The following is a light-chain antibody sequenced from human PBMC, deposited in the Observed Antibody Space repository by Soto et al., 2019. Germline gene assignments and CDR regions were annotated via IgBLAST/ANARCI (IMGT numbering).Light chain of an antibody. CDR3: QQRSNWPIIT. Sequence: EIVLTQSPATLSLSPWERATLSCRASQSVIRYLAWYQQKPGQAPRLLISDTSNRATGIPARFSGSGSGTDFTLAISSLDPEDFAVYYCQQRSNWPIITLGQGTRLEI. V-gene: IGKV3-11*01. J-gene: IGKJ5*01. CDR1: QSVIRY. CDR2: DTS.